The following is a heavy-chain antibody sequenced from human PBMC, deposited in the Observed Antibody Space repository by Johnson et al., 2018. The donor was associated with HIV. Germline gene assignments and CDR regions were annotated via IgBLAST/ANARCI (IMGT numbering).Heavy chain of an antibody. CDR3: ARDPRGVIVAPSDAFDI. CDR2: IKQDGSDK. J-gene: IGHJ3*02. Sequence: VQLVESGGGLVQPGGSLRLSCAASGFTFSSYWMSWVRQAPGKGLEWVANIKQDGSDKYYVASVKGRFTISRDNAKNSLFLQMNSLRAEDTAVYYCARDPRGVIVAPSDAFDIWGQGTMVTVSS. V-gene: IGHV3-7*01. CDR1: GFTFSSYW. D-gene: IGHD3-10*01.